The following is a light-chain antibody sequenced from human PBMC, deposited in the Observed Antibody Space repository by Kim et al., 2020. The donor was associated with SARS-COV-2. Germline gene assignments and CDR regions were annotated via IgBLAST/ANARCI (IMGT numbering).Light chain of an antibody. J-gene: IGKJ4*01. CDR2: DAS. V-gene: IGKV3-11*01. CDR3: QQRSTFT. Sequence: EIVLTQSPPTLSLSPGERATLSCRASQSVSSYLAWYQQKPGQAPRLLIYDASNRATGIPARFSGSGSGTDFTLTISSLEPEDFAVYYCQQRSTFTFGGGTKVDIK. CDR1: QSVSSY.